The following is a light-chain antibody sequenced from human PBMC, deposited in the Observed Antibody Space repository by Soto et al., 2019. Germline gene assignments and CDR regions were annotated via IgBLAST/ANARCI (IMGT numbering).Light chain of an antibody. CDR1: QSVSNW. J-gene: IGKJ1*01. CDR3: QQYETFSGT. CDR2: DAS. V-gene: IGKV1-5*01. Sequence: DIQMTQSPSTLSASVGDRVTITCRASQSVSNWLAWYQQNPGEAPKLLIYDASALPRGVPSRFSGSGSGTKFTLTIASLQPDDFATYYCQQYETFSGTFGPGTKVDIK.